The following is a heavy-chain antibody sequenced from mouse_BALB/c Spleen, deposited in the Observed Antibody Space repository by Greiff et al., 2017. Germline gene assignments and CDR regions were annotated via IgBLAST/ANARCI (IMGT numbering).Heavy chain of an antibody. CDR3: ARAFSRNPFDY. Sequence: EVKLVESGGGLVQPGGSLKLSCAASGFDFSRYWMSWVRQAPGKGLEWIGEINPDSSTINYTPSLKDKFIISRDNAKNTLYLQMSKVRSEDTALYYCARAFSRNPFDYWGQGTTLTVSS. V-gene: IGHV4-1*02. CDR1: GFDFSRYW. CDR2: INPDSSTI. J-gene: IGHJ2*01.